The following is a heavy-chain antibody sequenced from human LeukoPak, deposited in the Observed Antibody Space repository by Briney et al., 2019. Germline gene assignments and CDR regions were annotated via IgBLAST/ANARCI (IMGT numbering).Heavy chain of an antibody. J-gene: IGHJ6*02. CDR2: IYPGDSDT. Sequence: GESLKISCQGSGYRSTKYWIGWVRQMPGEGLEWMGIIYPGDSDTRYSPSFQGQVTISADRSINTAYLQWNSLKASDTAIYYCTTLSNNGLLVTPWYFYAMDVWGQGTTVTVSS. D-gene: IGHD4-23*01. CDR3: TTLSNNGLLVTPWYFYAMDV. CDR1: GYRSTKYW. V-gene: IGHV5-51*01.